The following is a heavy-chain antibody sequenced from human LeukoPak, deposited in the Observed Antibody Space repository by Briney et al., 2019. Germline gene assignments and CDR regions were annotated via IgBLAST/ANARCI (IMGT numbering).Heavy chain of an antibody. V-gene: IGHV4-34*01. J-gene: IGHJ4*02. D-gene: IGHD2-2*01. CDR3: ARFVVVPAAIPFDY. Sequence: SETLSLTCAVYGGSFSGYYWSWIRQPPGKGLEWIGEINHSGSTNYNPSLKSRVTISVDTSKNQFSLKLSSVTAADTAVYYCARFVVVPAAIPFDYLGQGTLVPVSS. CDR2: INHSGST. CDR1: GGSFSGYY.